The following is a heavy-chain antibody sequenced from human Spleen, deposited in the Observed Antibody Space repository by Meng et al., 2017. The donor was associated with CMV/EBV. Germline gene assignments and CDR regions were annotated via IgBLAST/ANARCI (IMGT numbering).Heavy chain of an antibody. CDR1: GFTFSSYS. V-gene: IGHV3-21*01. J-gene: IGHJ6*02. D-gene: IGHD2-2*02. Sequence: GESLKISCAASGFTFSSYSMNWVRQAPGKGLEWVSSISSSSSYIYYADSVKGRFTISRDNAKNSLYLQMNSLRAEDTAVYYCARVPATAIVYGAYYYYYYGMDVWGQGTTVTVSS. CDR3: ARVPATAIVYGAYYYYYYGMDV. CDR2: ISSSSSYI.